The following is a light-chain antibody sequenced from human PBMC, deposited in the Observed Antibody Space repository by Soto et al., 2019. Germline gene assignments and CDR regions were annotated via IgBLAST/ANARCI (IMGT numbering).Light chain of an antibody. V-gene: IGLV2-14*03. CDR1: SNDVGGYKY. Sequence: QSVLTQPASVSGAPGQSITISCTGTSNDVGGYKYVSWYQQRPGTAPKLIMFEVNNRPSGVSDRFSGSRSANTASLTISGLQAQDEADYYCSSSSSNNILSYVFGTGTKLTVL. CDR2: EVN. CDR3: SSSSSNNILSYV. J-gene: IGLJ1*01.